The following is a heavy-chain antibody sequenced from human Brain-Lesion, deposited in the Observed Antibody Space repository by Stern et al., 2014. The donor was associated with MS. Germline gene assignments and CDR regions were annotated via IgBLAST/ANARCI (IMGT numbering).Heavy chain of an antibody. CDR1: GFTYTDYW. CDR2: ISNDGNHK. Sequence: MQLVESGGGLVQPGGSLRLSCAASGFTYTDYWMRWVRQAPGKGQERVAVISNDGNHKYYAGSVKDRFTISRDNSKNTLYLQMNSLRVEDTAVYYCAKHLAERPFDYWGQGTLVTVSS. J-gene: IGHJ4*02. V-gene: IGHV3-30*18. D-gene: IGHD1-1*01. CDR3: AKHLAERPFDY.